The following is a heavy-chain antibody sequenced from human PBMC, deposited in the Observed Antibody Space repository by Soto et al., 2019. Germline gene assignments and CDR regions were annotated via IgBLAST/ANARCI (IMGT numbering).Heavy chain of an antibody. V-gene: IGHV3-7*01. Sequence: EVQLVESGGGLVQPGGSLRLSCAASGFTFSSYWMGWVRQAPGKGLEWVANIRQDGSEKYYVDSVKGRFTISRDNAQNALYLQLNRLGAEVMAVYYCAREGDIWGRYRNDAFGIWGQWRMVTVSS. CDR3: AREGDIWGRYRNDAFGI. CDR1: GFTFSSYW. J-gene: IGHJ3*02. D-gene: IGHD3-16*02. CDR2: IRQDGSEK.